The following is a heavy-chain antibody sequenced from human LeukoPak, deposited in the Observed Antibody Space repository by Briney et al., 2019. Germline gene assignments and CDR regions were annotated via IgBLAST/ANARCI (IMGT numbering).Heavy chain of an antibody. Sequence: SVKVSCKASGGTFSSYAISWVRQAPGQGLEWMGGIIPIFGTANYAQKFQGRVTITTDTSTSTAYMELRSLRSDDTAVYYCARGSSSFDYYYMDVWGKGTTVTVSS. CDR3: ARGSSSFDYYYMDV. J-gene: IGHJ6*03. D-gene: IGHD6-6*01. CDR1: GGTFSSYA. CDR2: IIPIFGTA. V-gene: IGHV1-69*05.